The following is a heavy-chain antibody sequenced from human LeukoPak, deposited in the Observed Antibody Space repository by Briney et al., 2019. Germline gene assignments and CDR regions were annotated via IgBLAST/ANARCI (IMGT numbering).Heavy chain of an antibody. D-gene: IGHD2-21*01. J-gene: IGHJ3*02. CDR2: INPSGGTT. CDR3: ARDRRFPDDVFDI. V-gene: IGHV3-23*01. Sequence: GGSLRLSRAASGFIFSNYAMSWVRQAPGKGLEWVSVINPSGGTTYYADSMKGRFTISRDNSKNTLYLQMNSLRAEDTAVYYCARDRRFPDDVFDIWGQGTMVTVSS. CDR1: GFIFSNYA.